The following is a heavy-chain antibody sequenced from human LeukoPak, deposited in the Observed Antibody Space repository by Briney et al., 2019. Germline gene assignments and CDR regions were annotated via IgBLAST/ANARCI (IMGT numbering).Heavy chain of an antibody. D-gene: IGHD3-10*01. V-gene: IGHV3-23*01. CDR1: GFIFSNYA. Sequence: GGSLRLSCATSGFIFSNYAVNWVRQAPGKGLEWVSIISGSGDTTYYADSVKGRFTISRDNSKNTLYLQMNSLRAEDTAVYYCAKGFRGGGYYAVPLDYWGQGTLVTVSS. CDR3: AKGFRGGGYYAVPLDY. CDR2: ISGSGDTT. J-gene: IGHJ4*02.